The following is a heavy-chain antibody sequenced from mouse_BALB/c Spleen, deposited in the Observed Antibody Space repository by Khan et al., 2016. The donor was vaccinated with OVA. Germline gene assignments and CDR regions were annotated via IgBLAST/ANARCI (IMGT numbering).Heavy chain of an antibody. CDR3: ARGDYGGFAY. CDR1: GYTFSSYW. V-gene: IGHV1-9*01. CDR2: IFPGSVST. Sequence: QVQLQQSGGDLMKPGASVKISCKATGYTFSSYWIEWVKQRPGHGLEWIGQIFPGSVSTTYNEKFKGKATFTADTSSNTAYMQLSSLTSEDSAVYYSARGDYGGFAYWGQGTLVTVSA. D-gene: IGHD2-4*01. J-gene: IGHJ3*01.